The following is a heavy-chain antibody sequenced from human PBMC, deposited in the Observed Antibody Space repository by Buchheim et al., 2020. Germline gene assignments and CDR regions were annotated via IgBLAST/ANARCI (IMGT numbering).Heavy chain of an antibody. CDR2: IYYSGST. CDR1: GGSISSYY. CDR3: ARMVQSYGFVGFDP. V-gene: IGHV4-59*01. Sequence: QVQLQESGPGLVKPSETLSLTCTVSGGSISSYYWSWIRQPPGKGLEWIGYIYYSGSTNYNPSLKSRVTISVDTSKNQFSLKLSSVTAADTAVYYCARMVQSYGFVGFDPWGQGTL. D-gene: IGHD4/OR15-4a*01. J-gene: IGHJ5*02.